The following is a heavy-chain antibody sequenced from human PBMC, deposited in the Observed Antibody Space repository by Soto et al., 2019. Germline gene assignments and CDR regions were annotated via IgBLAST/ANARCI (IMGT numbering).Heavy chain of an antibody. D-gene: IGHD2-2*01. V-gene: IGHV4-39*01. CDR2: ISYSGST. CDR1: GASIRRTRHY. J-gene: IGHJ6*02. CDR3: ARLHGYCISTSCYGYYGMDV. Sequence: TLSLNRIVSGASIRRTRHYSACAPKPPVKGLEWIGSISYSGSTYYNPSLKSRVTMSVDTSKNQFSLKLSSVTAADTAVYYCARLHGYCISTSCYGYYGMDVWGQGTTVT.